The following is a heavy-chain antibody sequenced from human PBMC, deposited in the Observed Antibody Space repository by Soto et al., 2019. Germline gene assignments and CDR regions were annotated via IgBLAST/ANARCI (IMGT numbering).Heavy chain of an antibody. D-gene: IGHD3-3*01. Sequence: HPVGSLRLSCAASGFTFSSYSMNWVRQAPGKGLEWVSYISSSSSTIYYADSVKGRFTISRDNAKNSLYLQMNSLRDDDTAVYYCARVRVFGVVSYDYWGQGTLVTVSS. CDR2: ISSSSSTI. CDR1: GFTFSSYS. CDR3: ARVRVFGVVSYDY. V-gene: IGHV3-48*02. J-gene: IGHJ4*02.